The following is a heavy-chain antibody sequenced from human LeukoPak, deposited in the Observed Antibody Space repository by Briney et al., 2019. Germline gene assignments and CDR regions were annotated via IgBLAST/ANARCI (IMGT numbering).Heavy chain of an antibody. CDR1: GGSFSGYY. Sequence: PSETLSLTCAVYGGSFSGYYWSWIRQPPGKGLEWIGEINHSGSTNYNPSLKSRVTISVDTSKNQFSLKLSSVTAADTAVYYCASSNGYYNVFGGYYWGQGTLVTVSS. J-gene: IGHJ4*02. D-gene: IGHD3-9*01. CDR2: INHSGST. V-gene: IGHV4-34*01. CDR3: ASSNGYYNVFGGYY.